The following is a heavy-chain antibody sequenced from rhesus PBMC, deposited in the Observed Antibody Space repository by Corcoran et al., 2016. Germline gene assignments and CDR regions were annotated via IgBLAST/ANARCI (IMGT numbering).Heavy chain of an antibody. Sequence: QVQLQESGPGLVKPSETLSLTCAVSGGSISDDYYWSWIRQPPGKGLECMGYISGSGGVNNYQPSLKNRVNISIYTSKTQFSLKLSSVTAADTAVYYCAREDYNFWTGYYMGGFDFWGQGLRVTVSA. J-gene: IGHJ3*01. D-gene: IGHD3-3*01. CDR3: AREDYNFWTGYYMGGFDF. CDR1: GGSISDDYY. CDR2: ISGSGGVN. V-gene: IGHV4-106*01.